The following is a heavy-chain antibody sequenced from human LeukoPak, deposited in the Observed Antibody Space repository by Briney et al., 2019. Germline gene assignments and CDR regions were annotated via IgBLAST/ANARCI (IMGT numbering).Heavy chain of an antibody. Sequence: GGSLRLSCATSGFPFSTFWMSWVRQAPGKGLEWVANIKQDRSAKYYVDSVKGRFTISRDNAKNSLYLQMNSLRDEDTAVYYCAGGSGWLTDYWGQGTQVTVSS. D-gene: IGHD6-19*01. CDR2: IKQDRSAK. CDR1: GFPFSTFW. J-gene: IGHJ4*02. CDR3: AGGSGWLTDY. V-gene: IGHV3-7*03.